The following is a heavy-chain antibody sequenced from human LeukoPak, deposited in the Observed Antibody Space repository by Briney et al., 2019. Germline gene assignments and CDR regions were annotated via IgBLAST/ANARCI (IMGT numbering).Heavy chain of an antibody. D-gene: IGHD2-15*01. CDR1: GGTFSSYA. Sequence: GSSVKVSCKASGGTFSSYAISWVRQAPGQGLEWMGWINPNSGGTNYAQKFQGRVTMTRDTSISTAYMELSRLRSDDTAVYYCARAPSGYCSGGSCYRGDYWGQGTLVTVSS. V-gene: IGHV1-2*02. J-gene: IGHJ4*02. CDR3: ARAPSGYCSGGSCYRGDY. CDR2: INPNSGGT.